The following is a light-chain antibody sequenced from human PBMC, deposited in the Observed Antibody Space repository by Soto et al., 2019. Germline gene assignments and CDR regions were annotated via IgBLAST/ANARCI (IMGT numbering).Light chain of an antibody. Sequence: EIVMTQSPATLSVSPWERATLPCRASQSVSSYLAWYQQKPGQAPRLLMYDASLRATGVPDRFSGSGSGTDFTLTITRLEPDDSAVYYCQQHGISHITFGQGTRLEIK. CDR2: DAS. CDR1: QSVSSY. V-gene: IGKV3-20*01. J-gene: IGKJ5*01. CDR3: QQHGISHIT.